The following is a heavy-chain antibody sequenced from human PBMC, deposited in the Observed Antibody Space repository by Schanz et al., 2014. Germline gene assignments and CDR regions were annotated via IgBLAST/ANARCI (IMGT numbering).Heavy chain of an antibody. V-gene: IGHV3-64*04. J-gene: IGHJ4*02. CDR2: ISNNGDST. CDR1: GFTFSTFA. Sequence: VQLVESGGGLVQPGGSLRLSCSASGFTFSTFAMHWVRQAPGKGLEYISAISNNGDSTYYADSVKGRFTLYRDNAKDSLFLQMDSLRADDTAVYYCARDYGSWAIDYWGRGTLVSVSS. D-gene: IGHD6-13*01. CDR3: ARDYGSWAIDY.